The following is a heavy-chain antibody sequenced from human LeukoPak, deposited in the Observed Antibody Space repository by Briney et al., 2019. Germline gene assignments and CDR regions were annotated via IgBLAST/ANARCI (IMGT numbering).Heavy chain of an antibody. CDR3: ARDSLRPNRHGMDV. CDR2: IYYRGSA. CDR1: GGSISSYY. V-gene: IGHV4-59*01. J-gene: IGHJ6*02. Sequence: PSGTLSLTCTVSGGSISSYYWSWIRQPPGKGLEWIGYIYYRGSANYNPSLKSRLTISVDTSKNQFSLKLTSVTAEDTAVYYCARDSLRPNRHGMDVWGQGTTVTVSS. D-gene: IGHD1/OR15-1a*01.